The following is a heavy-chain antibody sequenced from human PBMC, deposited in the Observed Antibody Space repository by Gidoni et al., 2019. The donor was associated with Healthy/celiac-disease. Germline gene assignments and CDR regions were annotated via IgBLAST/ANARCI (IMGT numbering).Heavy chain of an antibody. CDR1: GFPFSSYA. J-gene: IGHJ4*02. D-gene: IGHD6-13*01. Sequence: EVQLLESGGGLVQPGGSLRLSCAASGFPFSSYAMSWVRQAPGKGLEWVSAISSSGGRTYYADSVKGRFTISRDNSKNTLCLQMNSLRAEDTAVYYCARVRGSSWYGDSWGQGTLVTVSS. CDR2: ISSSGGRT. V-gene: IGHV3-23*01. CDR3: ARVRGSSWYGDS.